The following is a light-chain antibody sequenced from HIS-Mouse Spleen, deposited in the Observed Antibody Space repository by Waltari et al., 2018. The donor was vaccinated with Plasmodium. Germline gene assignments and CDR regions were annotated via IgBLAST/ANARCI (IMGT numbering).Light chain of an antibody. Sequence: SYELTQPPSVSVSPGQTASITCSGDKLGDKYACWYQQKPGQSPGLVIDQDSKRPSGIPERFSGSHSGSPATRTISGTQAMDEADYYCQAWDSSTAVFGGGTKLTVL. CDR1: KLGDKY. V-gene: IGLV3-1*01. CDR3: QAWDSSTAV. CDR2: QDS. J-gene: IGLJ3*02.